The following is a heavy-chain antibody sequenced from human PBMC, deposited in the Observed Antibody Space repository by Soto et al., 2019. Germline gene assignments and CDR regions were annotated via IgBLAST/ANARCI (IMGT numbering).Heavy chain of an antibody. CDR2: IWYDGSNK. CDR1: GFTFSSYG. CDR3: ARAITGTITPDY. Sequence: GGSLRLSCAASGFTFSSYGMHWVRQAPGKGLEWVAVIWYDGSNKYYADSVKGRFTISRDNSKNTLYLQMNSLRAEDTAVYYCARAITGTITPDYWGQGTLVTVSS. D-gene: IGHD1-7*01. V-gene: IGHV3-33*01. J-gene: IGHJ4*02.